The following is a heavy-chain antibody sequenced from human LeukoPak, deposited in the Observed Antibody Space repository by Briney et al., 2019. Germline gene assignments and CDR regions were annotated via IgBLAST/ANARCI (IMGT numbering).Heavy chain of an antibody. CDR3: ARDWMGAID. CDR2: ISWNSGSI. J-gene: IGHJ4*02. CDR1: GFTFDDYA. Sequence: SLRLSCAASGFTFDDYAMHWVRQAPGNGLEWVSGISWNSGSIGYADSVKGRFTISRDNAKNSLYLQMNSLRAEDTAVYYCARDWMGAIDWGQGTLVTVSS. D-gene: IGHD1-26*01. V-gene: IGHV3-9*01.